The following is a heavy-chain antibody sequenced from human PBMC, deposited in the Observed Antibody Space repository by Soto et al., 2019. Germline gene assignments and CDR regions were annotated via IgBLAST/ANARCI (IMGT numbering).Heavy chain of an antibody. Sequence: PSETLSLTCTVSGGSISSGDYYWSWIRQPPGKGLEWIGYIYYSGSTNYTPSLKSRVTISVDTSKNQFSLKLSSVTAADTAVYYCARVAYSGYEVGHWFDPWGQGTLVTVSS. J-gene: IGHJ5*02. CDR1: GGSISSGDYY. V-gene: IGHV4-61*08. CDR3: ARVAYSGYEVGHWFDP. D-gene: IGHD5-12*01. CDR2: IYYSGST.